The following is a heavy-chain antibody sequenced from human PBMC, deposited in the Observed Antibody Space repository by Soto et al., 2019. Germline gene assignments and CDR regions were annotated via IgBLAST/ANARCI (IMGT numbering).Heavy chain of an antibody. CDR3: AGDRPPVDF. J-gene: IGHJ4*02. CDR1: GYTFSSYF. V-gene: IGHV1-18*01. Sequence: QVQLVQSGAEVKKPGASVKVSCKASGYTFSSYFISWVRQAPGQGLEWMGWISAYNGNTNYAQKHQGRVTMTTDTPTTTAYTEPRSLRPHDTASYDCAGDRPPVDFCGQGALVTVAS. CDR2: ISAYNGNT.